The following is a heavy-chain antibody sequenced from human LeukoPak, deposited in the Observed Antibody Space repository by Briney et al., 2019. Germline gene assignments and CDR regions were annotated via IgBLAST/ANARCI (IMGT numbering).Heavy chain of an antibody. J-gene: IGHJ5*02. CDR1: GFTVSSNY. V-gene: IGHV3-53*01. CDR3: ATTPRDPKYGSGSYLGWFDP. D-gene: IGHD3-10*01. Sequence: PGGSLRLSCAASGFTVSSNYMSWVRQAPGKGLEWVSVIYSGGSTYYADSVKGRFTISRDNAKNSLYLQMNSLRAEDTAVYYCATTPRDPKYGSGSYLGWFDPWGQGTLVTVSS. CDR2: IYSGGST.